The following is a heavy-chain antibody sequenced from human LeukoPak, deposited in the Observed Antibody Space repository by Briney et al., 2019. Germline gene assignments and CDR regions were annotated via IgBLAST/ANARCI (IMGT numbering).Heavy chain of an antibody. V-gene: IGHV4-39*01. J-gene: IGHJ4*02. CDR3: ARRDYYDSSGYYSL. CDR2: INYSGKT. CDR1: GASISSDIYY. D-gene: IGHD3-22*01. Sequence: SETLSLTCTVSGASISSDIYYWGWIRQAPGEGLEWIGSINYSGKTYYGPSLKSRVTISLDTSKNQFSLKLSSVTAADTAVYYCARRDYYDSSGYYSLWGQGTLVTVSS.